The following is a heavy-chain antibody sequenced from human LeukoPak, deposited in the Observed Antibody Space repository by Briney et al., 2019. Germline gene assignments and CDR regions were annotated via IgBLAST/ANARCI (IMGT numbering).Heavy chain of an antibody. D-gene: IGHD1-26*01. CDR2: MNPNSGNT. CDR1: GYTFTNYD. V-gene: IGHV1-8*01. Sequence: ASVKVSCKASGYTFTNYDINWVRQATGQGLEWMGWMNPNSGNTGYAQKFQGRVTMTTDTSTGTAYMDLRNLRFDDTAVYFCARSGRGTYYYFDLWGQGTLVTVSS. CDR3: ARSGRGTYYYFDL. J-gene: IGHJ4*02.